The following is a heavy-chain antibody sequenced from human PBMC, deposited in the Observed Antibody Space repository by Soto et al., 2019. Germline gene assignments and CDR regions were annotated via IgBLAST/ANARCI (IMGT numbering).Heavy chain of an antibody. Sequence: ASVKVSCKASGYSFTGYGINWVRQAPGQGLQWLGRITTYNGDTNYAQNFQGRVTMTTDTSTSTTYMELRSLRSDDTAVYFCARGRGYSLIPVVDDAVDVWGQGTLVTVSS. CDR3: ARGRGYSLIPVVDDAVDV. D-gene: IGHD5-12*01. CDR1: GYSFTGYG. CDR2: ITTYNGDT. J-gene: IGHJ3*01. V-gene: IGHV1-18*04.